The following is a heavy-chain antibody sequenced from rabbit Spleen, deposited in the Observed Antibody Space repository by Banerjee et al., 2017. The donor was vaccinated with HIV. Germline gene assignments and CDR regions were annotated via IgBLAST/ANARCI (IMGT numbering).Heavy chain of an antibody. CDR3: ARDTGSSSGYPNCFKL. CDR1: GFDFNNFYM. V-gene: IGHV1S45*01. Sequence: EQLKESGGGLVQPGGSLKLSCKGSGFDFNNFYMSWVRQAPGKGLEWISCIAGSSSGFTYSATWAKGRFTCSKTSSTTVTLQMTSLTVADTATYFCARDTGSSSGYPNCFKLRGPGTLVTVS. D-gene: IGHD1-1*01. J-gene: IGHJ4*01. CDR2: IAGSSSGFT.